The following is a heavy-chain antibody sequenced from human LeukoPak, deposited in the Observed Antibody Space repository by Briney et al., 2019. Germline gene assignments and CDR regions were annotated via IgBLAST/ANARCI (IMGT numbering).Heavy chain of an antibody. J-gene: IGHJ4*02. CDR2: INHSGST. CDR1: GGSISGYY. Sequence: SETLSLTCTVSGGSISGYYWSWIRQPPGKGLEWIGEINHSGSTNYNPSLKSRVTISVDTSKNQFSLKLSSVTAADTAVYYCARGLGGYYGSGSYYTPDWGQGTLVTVSS. D-gene: IGHD3-10*01. V-gene: IGHV4-34*01. CDR3: ARGLGGYYGSGSYYTPD.